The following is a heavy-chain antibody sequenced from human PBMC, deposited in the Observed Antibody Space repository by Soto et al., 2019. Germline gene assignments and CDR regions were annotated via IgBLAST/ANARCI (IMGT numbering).Heavy chain of an antibody. CDR3: ASFWYSSGWYPLDY. J-gene: IGHJ4*02. V-gene: IGHV3-21*01. D-gene: IGHD6-19*01. CDR1: GFTFSSYS. CDR2: ISSSSSYI. Sequence: EVQLVESGGGLVKPGGSLRLSCAASGFTFSSYSMNWVRQAPGKGLEWVSSISSSSSYIYYADSVKGRFTISRDNAKKSMDLQKNSLRAEDTAVYYCASFWYSSGWYPLDYWGQGTLVTVSS.